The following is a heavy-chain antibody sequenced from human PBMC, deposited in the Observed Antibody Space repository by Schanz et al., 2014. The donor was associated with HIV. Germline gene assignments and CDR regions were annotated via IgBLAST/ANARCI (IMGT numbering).Heavy chain of an antibody. CDR1: GFTFSDYC. CDR3: ARAYDRSGYYYGY. V-gene: IGHV1-18*04. D-gene: IGHD3-22*01. CDR2: ISAHNGNT. Sequence: QVQLVQSGADVKKPGASVKISCKSSGFTFSDYCIHWVRQAPGQGLEWMGWISAHNGNTKYVQKLQGRVTMTTDTSTSTAYMELRSLRSDDTAVYYCARAYDRSGYYYGYWGQGTLVTVSS. J-gene: IGHJ4*02.